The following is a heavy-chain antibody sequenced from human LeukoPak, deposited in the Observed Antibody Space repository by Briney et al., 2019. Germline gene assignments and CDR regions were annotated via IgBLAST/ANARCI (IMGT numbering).Heavy chain of an antibody. V-gene: IGHV3-33*07. Sequence: RGSLRLSCAASGFRFSSYGMYWVRQAPGKGLEWVAVIRYDGSHEYYADSVKGRFTISRDNSKNTLYLRMNSLRAEDTAVYYCARGPGSSGGYYAGDFWGQGTLVTVSS. CDR3: ARGPGSSGGYYAGDF. D-gene: IGHD1-26*01. CDR2: IRYDGSHE. J-gene: IGHJ4*02. CDR1: GFRFSSYG.